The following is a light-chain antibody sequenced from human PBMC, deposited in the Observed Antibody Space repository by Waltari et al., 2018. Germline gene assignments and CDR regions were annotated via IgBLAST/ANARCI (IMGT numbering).Light chain of an antibody. CDR1: QSVGSY. CDR3: QQRSNWTPHT. J-gene: IGKJ2*01. V-gene: IGKV3D-11*02. CDR2: DAS. Sequence: EIVLTQSPDTLSLSPGDTATLSCRASQSVGSYLAWYQQKPGQPPRLLIYDASNRATGVPARFRGSGTGTEFTLTISSLEAEDFAVYYCQQRSNWTPHTFGQGARLEIK.